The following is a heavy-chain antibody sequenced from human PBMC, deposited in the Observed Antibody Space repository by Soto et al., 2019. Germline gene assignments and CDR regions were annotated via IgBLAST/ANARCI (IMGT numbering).Heavy chain of an antibody. CDR1: GFTFSSYA. CDR2: ISYDGSNK. J-gene: IGHJ6*02. V-gene: IGHV3-30-3*01. D-gene: IGHD6-6*01. Sequence: PGGSLRLSCAASGFTFSSYAMHWVRQAPGKGLEWVAVISYDGSNKYYADSVKGRFTISRDNSKNTLYLQMNSLRAEDTAVYYCARDKLWYSSSKYYGMDVWGQGTKVTFSS. CDR3: ARDKLWYSSSKYYGMDV.